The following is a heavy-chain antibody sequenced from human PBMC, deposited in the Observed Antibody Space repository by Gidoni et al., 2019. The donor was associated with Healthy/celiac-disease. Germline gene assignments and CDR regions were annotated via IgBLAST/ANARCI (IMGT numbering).Heavy chain of an antibody. J-gene: IGHJ6*02. CDR2: INHSGST. Sequence: QVQLQQWGAGLLKPSETLSLTCAVYGGSFSGYHWSWIRQPPGKGLEWIGEINHSGSTNYNPSLKSRVTISVDTSKNQFSLKLSSVTAADTAVYYCAWLGSAAIGATWNYYYGMDVWGQGTTVTVS. CDR1: GGSFSGYH. V-gene: IGHV4-34*01. CDR3: AWLGSAAIGATWNYYYGMDV. D-gene: IGHD2-2*01.